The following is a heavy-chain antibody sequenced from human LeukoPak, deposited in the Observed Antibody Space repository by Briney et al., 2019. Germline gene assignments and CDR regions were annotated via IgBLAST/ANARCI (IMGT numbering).Heavy chain of an antibody. Sequence: GASVKVSCKASGGTFSSYAISWVRQVPGQRPEWMGWINPNSGGTNYAHKFQGRVTMTRDTSISTAYMELSRLRSDDTAVYYCARTRGRGDYGSGSYYVYWGQGTLVTVSS. V-gene: IGHV1-2*02. CDR1: GGTFSSYA. D-gene: IGHD3-10*01. CDR3: ARTRGRGDYGSGSYYVY. CDR2: INPNSGGT. J-gene: IGHJ4*02.